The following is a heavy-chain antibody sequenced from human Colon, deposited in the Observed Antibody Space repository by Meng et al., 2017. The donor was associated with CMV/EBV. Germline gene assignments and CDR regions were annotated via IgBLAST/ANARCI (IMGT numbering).Heavy chain of an antibody. D-gene: IGHD2-2*01. CDR3: AKGDIVVVPVY. CDR1: GFTFSTYP. Sequence: GESLKISCAASGFTFSTYPMNWVRQAPGKGLEWVSSIGTGTTYIYYADSVKGRFTISRDNSKNTLYLQMNSLRAEDTAVYYCAKGDIVVVPVYWGQGTLITVSS. CDR2: IGTGTTYI. J-gene: IGHJ4*02. V-gene: IGHV3-21*04.